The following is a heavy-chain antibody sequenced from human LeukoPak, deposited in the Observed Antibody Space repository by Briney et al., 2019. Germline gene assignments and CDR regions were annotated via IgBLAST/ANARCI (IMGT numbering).Heavy chain of an antibody. CDR3: ARSMGGSNDL. V-gene: IGHV3-74*01. D-gene: IGHD4-11*01. J-gene: IGHJ5*02. CDR1: GFTFSNYW. Sequence: PGGSLRLSCAGSGFTFSNYWVRWVRQAPGKGLVWVSRINVEGTRTDYADSVRGRFTISRDNAKNTLYLQMNSLTAEDTAIYYCARSMGGSNDLWGQGTLVSVSS. CDR2: INVEGTRT.